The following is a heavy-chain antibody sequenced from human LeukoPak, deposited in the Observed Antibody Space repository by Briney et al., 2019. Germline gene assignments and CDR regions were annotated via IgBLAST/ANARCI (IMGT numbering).Heavy chain of an antibody. CDR1: GFNFSTYG. J-gene: IGHJ5*02. CDR3: AAAGLGVAHWFDP. Sequence: PGGSLRLSCAASGFNFSTYGMHWVRQAPGKGLGWLAWLPYDGSYNSTAASLKGRFAISKDITKNTVYLDMDSLTPEDTAVYYCAAAGLGVAHWFDPWGQGTLVTVSS. CDR2: LPYDGSYN. V-gene: IGHV3-30*02. D-gene: IGHD6-19*01.